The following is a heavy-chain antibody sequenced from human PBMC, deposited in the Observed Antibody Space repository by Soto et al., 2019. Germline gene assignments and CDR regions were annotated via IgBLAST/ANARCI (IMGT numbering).Heavy chain of an antibody. D-gene: IGHD2-15*01. CDR3: ARGRGSNHGGGDY. V-gene: IGHV1-46*01. CDR2: INPSSGYT. CDR1: GYTFTRYH. Sequence: QVQMVQSGAEVKKPGASVKVSCKASGYTFTRYHIHCVRQAPGQGLEWMAIINPSSGYTTYAQKFQGRVTMTRDKSTSTVYMEVTSLRSDDTAVYYCARGRGSNHGGGDYWGQGTLVTVSS. J-gene: IGHJ4*02.